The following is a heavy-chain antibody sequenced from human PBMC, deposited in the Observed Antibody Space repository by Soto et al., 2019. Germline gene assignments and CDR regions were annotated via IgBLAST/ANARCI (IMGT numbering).Heavy chain of an antibody. Sequence: SETLSLTCTVSSDSISSYYWSWIRQPPGKRLEWIGYISYSGSTDYNPSLKSRVTISGDTSKNQFSLKVSPVTAADTAVYYCARGTSWQLPFDYWGQGTLVTV. CDR2: ISYSGST. V-gene: IGHV4-59*01. J-gene: IGHJ4*02. D-gene: IGHD6-13*01. CDR3: ARGTSWQLPFDY. CDR1: SDSISSYY.